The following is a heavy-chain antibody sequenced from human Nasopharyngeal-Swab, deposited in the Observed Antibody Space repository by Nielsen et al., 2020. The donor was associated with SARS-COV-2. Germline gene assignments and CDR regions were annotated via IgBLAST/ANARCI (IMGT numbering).Heavy chain of an antibody. Sequence: GGSLRLSCAASGFTFSSYSMNWVRQAPGKGLEWVSSISSSSYIYYADSVKGRFTISRDNAKNSLYLQMNSLRAEDTAVYYCARGLPLYYDSSGYLVNWGQGTLVTVSS. CDR3: ARGLPLYYDSSGYLVN. D-gene: IGHD3-22*01. CDR2: ISSSSYI. V-gene: IGHV3-21*01. J-gene: IGHJ4*02. CDR1: GFTFSSYS.